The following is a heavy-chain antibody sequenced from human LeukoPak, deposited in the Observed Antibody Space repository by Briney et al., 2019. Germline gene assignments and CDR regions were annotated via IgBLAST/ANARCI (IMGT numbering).Heavy chain of an antibody. V-gene: IGHV4-59*08. D-gene: IGHD4-17*01. CDR2: IYYSGST. CDR3: ARLTTVTTYNWFDP. CDR1: GGSISSYY. Sequence: PSETLSLTCTVSGGSISSYYWSWIRQPPGKGLDWIGYIYYSGSTNYNPSLKSRVTISVDTSKNQFSLKLSSVTAADTAVYYCARLTTVTTYNWFDPWGQGTLVTVSS. J-gene: IGHJ5*02.